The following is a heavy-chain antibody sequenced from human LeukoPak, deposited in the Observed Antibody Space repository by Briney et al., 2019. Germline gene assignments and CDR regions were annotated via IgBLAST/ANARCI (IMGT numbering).Heavy chain of an antibody. CDR1: GGSFSGYY. CDR2: INHSGNT. J-gene: IGHJ5*02. Sequence: SETLSLTCAVYGGSFSGYYWSWIRQPPGKGLEWIGEINHSGNTKYNPSLKSRVTISVDTSKNQFSLMLTSVTAADTAVYYCARSEGMYNWFDPWGQGTLVTVSS. V-gene: IGHV4-34*01. D-gene: IGHD3-10*01. CDR3: ARSEGMYNWFDP.